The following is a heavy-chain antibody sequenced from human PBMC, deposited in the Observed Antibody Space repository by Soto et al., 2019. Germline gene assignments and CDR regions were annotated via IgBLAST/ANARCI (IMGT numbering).Heavy chain of an antibody. CDR3: ARVPAPNYDSSGPKRTVDYYYRMDV. CDR2: INPNSGGT. Sequence: GASVKVSCKASGYTFTGYYMPCVRQAPGQGLEWMGWINPNSGGTNYAQKFQGWVTMTRDTSISTAYMELSRLRSDDTAVYYCARVPAPNYDSSGPKRTVDYYYRMDVWGQGTTVTVSS. J-gene: IGHJ6*02. V-gene: IGHV1-2*04. CDR1: GYTFTGYY. D-gene: IGHD3-22*01.